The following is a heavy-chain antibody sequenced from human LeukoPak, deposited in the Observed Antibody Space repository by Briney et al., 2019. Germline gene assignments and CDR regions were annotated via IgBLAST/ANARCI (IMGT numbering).Heavy chain of an antibody. D-gene: IGHD3-22*01. J-gene: IGHJ3*02. V-gene: IGHV4-31*03. CDR1: GGSISSGGYY. CDR2: IYYSGST. CDR3: ARVCYYDSSGYYFTVADAFDI. Sequence: SETLSLTCTVSGGSISSGGYYWSWIRQHPGKGLEWIGYIYYSGSTYYNPSLKSRVTISVDTSKNQFSLKLSSVTAADTAVYYCARVCYYDSSGYYFTVADAFDIWGQGTMVTVSS.